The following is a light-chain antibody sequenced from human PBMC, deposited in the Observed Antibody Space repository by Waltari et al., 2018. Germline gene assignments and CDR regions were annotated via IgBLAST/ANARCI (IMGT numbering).Light chain of an antibody. J-gene: IGKJ4*01. CDR1: QGISSY. CDR3: QQLNSYPLT. CDR2: SAS. V-gene: IGKV1-9*01. Sequence: DIQLTQSPSFLSSSVGYRLTITCRASQGISSYLAWYQVRPGKAPQLLIYSASTLQSGVPSRFSGSGSGTDFTLTISSLQPEDFATYYCQQLNSYPLTFGGGTKLEIK.